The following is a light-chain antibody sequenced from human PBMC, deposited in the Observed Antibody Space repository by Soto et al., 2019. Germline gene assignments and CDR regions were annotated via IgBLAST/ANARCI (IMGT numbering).Light chain of an antibody. CDR1: QSISNDH. CDR3: EYYGTSIT. CDR2: GTS. J-gene: IGKJ4*01. Sequence: EIVLTQSPGTLSLSPGERVTLSCRASQSISNDHLAWYQQKPGQAPRLLIHGTSNRATGLPGRFSGSGSGTDFTLTFSRLEHEDFAVYYCEYYGTSITFGGGTKVEIK. V-gene: IGKV3-20*01.